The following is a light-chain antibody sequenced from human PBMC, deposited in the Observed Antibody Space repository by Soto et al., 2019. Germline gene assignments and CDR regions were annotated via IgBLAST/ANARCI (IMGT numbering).Light chain of an antibody. J-gene: IGLJ1*01. Sequence: QSVLTHPASLSGSPGQSITISCTGTSSDVGGYNYVSWYQQHPGKAPKLMIYEVSNRPSGVSNRFSGSKSGNTASLTISGLQAEDEADYYCSSYTSSSTLVFGTGTKVTAL. CDR2: EVS. CDR3: SSYTSSSTLV. CDR1: SSDVGGYNY. V-gene: IGLV2-14*01.